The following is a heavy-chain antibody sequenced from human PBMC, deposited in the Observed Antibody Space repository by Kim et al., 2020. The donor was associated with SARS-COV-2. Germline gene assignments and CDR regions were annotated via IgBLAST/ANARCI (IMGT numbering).Heavy chain of an antibody. V-gene: IGHV3-23*01. J-gene: IGHJ3*02. D-gene: IGHD1-26*01. CDR2: ISGSGGRT. Sequence: GGSLRLSCAASGFTFSSYAMSWVRQAPGKGLEWVSAISGSGGRTYYADSVKGRFTISRHNSKNTLYLQMNSLRAEDTAVYYCAKDERRGSDRGYDAFDIWGQGAMVTVSS. CDR3: AKDERRGSDRGYDAFDI. CDR1: GFTFSSYA.